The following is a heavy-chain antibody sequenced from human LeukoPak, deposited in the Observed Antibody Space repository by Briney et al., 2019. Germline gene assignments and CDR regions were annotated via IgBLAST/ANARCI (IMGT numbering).Heavy chain of an antibody. Sequence: GGSLRLSCAASGFTFSKYAMHWVRQAPGNGLQYVAVISGNGGSTYYAKSVKGRFTISRDNSKNTLYLQMGSLAPEDLAVYYCARGPNSYGYAYFDYWGQGILVTVSS. CDR3: ARGPNSYGYAYFDY. J-gene: IGHJ4*02. CDR2: ISGNGGST. D-gene: IGHD5-18*01. V-gene: IGHV3-64*01. CDR1: GFTFSKYA.